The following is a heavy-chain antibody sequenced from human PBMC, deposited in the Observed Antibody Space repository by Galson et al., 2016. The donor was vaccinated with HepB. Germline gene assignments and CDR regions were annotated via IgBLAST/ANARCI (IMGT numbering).Heavy chain of an antibody. CDR1: GFTFSRHN. V-gene: IGHV3-21*01. CDR2: ISSSSDYI. Sequence: SLRLSCAASGFTFSRHNMHWVRQAPGKGLEWVSSISSSSDYIYYADAVEGRFTISRDNAENSLYLQMNSLRADDTAVYYCVSQVYGDFGTWGQGTLVTVSS. CDR3: VSQVYGDFGT. J-gene: IGHJ5*02. D-gene: IGHD4/OR15-4a*01.